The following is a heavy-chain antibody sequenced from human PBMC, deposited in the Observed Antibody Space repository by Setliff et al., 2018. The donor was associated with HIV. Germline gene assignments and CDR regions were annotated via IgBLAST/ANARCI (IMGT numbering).Heavy chain of an antibody. J-gene: IGHJ6*03. CDR3: ARGAYGSGSLYYMDV. CDR1: GGSISSYY. Sequence: PSETLSLTCTVSGGSISSYYWSWIRQSPGKGLEWIGYIYYSGSTNYNPSLKSRVSTSVATSKNQFSLKLSSVTAADTAVYYCARGAYGSGSLYYMDVCGKGTTVTVSS. CDR2: IYYSGST. V-gene: IGHV4-59*08. D-gene: IGHD3-10*01.